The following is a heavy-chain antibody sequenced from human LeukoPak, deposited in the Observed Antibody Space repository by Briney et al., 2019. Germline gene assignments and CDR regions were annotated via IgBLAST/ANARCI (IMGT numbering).Heavy chain of an antibody. Sequence: GGSLRLSCAASGFTFSSYAMNWVRQAPGKGLEWVSLITSGGSTYYADSVKGRFTISRDNSKNTLYLQMNSLRTEDTAVYYCAKKIGGVYAFDIWGQGTMVTVSS. J-gene: IGHJ3*02. D-gene: IGHD3-16*01. CDR2: ITSGGST. CDR1: GFTFSSYA. CDR3: AKKIGGVYAFDI. V-gene: IGHV3-23*01.